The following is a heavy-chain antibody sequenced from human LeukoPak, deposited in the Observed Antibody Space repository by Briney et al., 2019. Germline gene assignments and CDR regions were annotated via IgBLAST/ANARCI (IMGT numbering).Heavy chain of an antibody. D-gene: IGHD3-16*01. CDR2: ISGSGGST. CDR1: GFTFRSYA. CDR3: ARNNWGIDY. V-gene: IGHV3-23*01. J-gene: IGHJ4*02. Sequence: GGSLRLSCAASGFTFRSYAMSWVRQAPGKGLEWVSAISGSGGSTYYADSVRGRFTISRDNSKNTLYLHMNSLRAEDTAVYYCARNNWGIDYWGQGALVTVSS.